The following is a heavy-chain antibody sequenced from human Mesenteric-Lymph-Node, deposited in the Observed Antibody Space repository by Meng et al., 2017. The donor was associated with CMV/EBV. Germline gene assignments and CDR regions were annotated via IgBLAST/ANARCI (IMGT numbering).Heavy chain of an antibody. V-gene: IGHV3-7*03. Sequence: GESLKISCAASGFTFSSYYMRWVRQAPGKGLEWVANINQDGSEKYYVDSLKGRFTISRDNAKNSLYLQMNSLRAEDTALYYCAKDKSPNYYYYGMDVWGQGTTVTVSS. J-gene: IGHJ6*02. D-gene: IGHD2-8*01. CDR1: GFTFSSYY. CDR2: INQDGSEK. CDR3: AKDKSPNYYYYGMDV.